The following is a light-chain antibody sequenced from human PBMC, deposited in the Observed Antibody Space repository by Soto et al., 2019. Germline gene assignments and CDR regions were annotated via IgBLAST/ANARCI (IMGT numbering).Light chain of an antibody. CDR1: QSISNW. Sequence: DIQMTQSPSTLSASVGDTVTITCRASQSISNWLAWYQQKPGQAPKILIHKASTLESGVPSRFSGSGSGTEFTLTISSLQPDDFATFYCQQYDRFPYTFGQGTKLEIK. CDR3: QQYDRFPYT. CDR2: KAS. V-gene: IGKV1-5*03. J-gene: IGKJ2*01.